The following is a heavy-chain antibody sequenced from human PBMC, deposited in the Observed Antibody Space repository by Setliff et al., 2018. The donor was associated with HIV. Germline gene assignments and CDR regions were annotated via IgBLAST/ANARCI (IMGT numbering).Heavy chain of an antibody. CDR3: ARNFWNGPPDYYYYGMDV. CDR2: IYTSGTP. Sequence: PSETLSLTCTVSGGSTSTSGYYWSWIRQPAGKGLEWIGRIYTSGTPNYNPSLKRRVTMSLDTSKNQFSLKVRSVTASDTAVYYCARNFWNGPPDYYYYGMDVWGQGTTVTVSS. CDR1: GGSTSTSGYY. D-gene: IGHD3-3*01. V-gene: IGHV4-61*02. J-gene: IGHJ6*02.